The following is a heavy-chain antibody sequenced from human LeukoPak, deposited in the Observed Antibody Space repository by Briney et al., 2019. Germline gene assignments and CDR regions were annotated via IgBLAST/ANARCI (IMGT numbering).Heavy chain of an antibody. Sequence: ASVKVSCKASGYTFTSYGISWVRQAPGQGLEWMGWISAYNGNTNYAQKLQGRVTMTTDTSTSTAYMELRSLRSDDTAVYYCATPLYSSSWPSFDYWGQGTLVTVSS. CDR2: ISAYNGNT. CDR1: GYTFTSYG. D-gene: IGHD6-13*01. V-gene: IGHV1-18*01. J-gene: IGHJ4*02. CDR3: ATPLYSSSWPSFDY.